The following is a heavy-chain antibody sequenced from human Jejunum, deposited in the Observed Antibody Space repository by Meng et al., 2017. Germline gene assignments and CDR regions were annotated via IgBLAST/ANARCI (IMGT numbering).Heavy chain of an antibody. CDR1: GFSIRNHY. J-gene: IGHJ5*02. Sequence: GGSLRLSCAASGFSIRNHYMHWIRQAPGKGLEWVSRISRDGGGESYADFVKGRFTISRDDAKNTLFLQMNSLTADDTAVYYCVCFGGFSGFDPWGQGARVTVSS. CDR2: ISRDGGGE. D-gene: IGHD3-10*01. CDR3: VCFGGFSGFDP. V-gene: IGHV3-74*01.